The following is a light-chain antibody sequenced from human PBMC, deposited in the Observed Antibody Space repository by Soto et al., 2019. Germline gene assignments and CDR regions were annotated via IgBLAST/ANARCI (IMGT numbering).Light chain of an antibody. CDR1: SSNIGSNY. CDR2: RNN. CDR3: VTWDDSLSGQV. J-gene: IGLJ2*01. V-gene: IGLV1-47*01. Sequence: QSVLTQPPSASGTPGQRVTISCSGSSSNIGSNYVYWYQQLPGTAPKLLIYRNNQRPSGVPDRFSGSKSGTSASLAISGLRPEDEADYYCVTWDDSLSGQVFGGGTKLTVL.